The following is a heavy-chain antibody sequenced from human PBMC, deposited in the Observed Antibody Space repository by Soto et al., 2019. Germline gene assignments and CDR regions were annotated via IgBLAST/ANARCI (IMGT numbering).Heavy chain of an antibody. D-gene: IGHD3-10*01. CDR3: ANVHSGAFDI. J-gene: IGHJ3*02. CDR2: ISYDGSNK. CDR1: GFTFSSYG. V-gene: IGHV3-30*18. Sequence: QVQLVESGGGVVQPGRSLRLSCAASGFTFSSYGMHWVRQAPGKGLEWVAVISYDGSNKYYADSVKGRFTISRDNSKNTLYLRMNSLRAEDTAVYYCANVHSGAFDIWGQGTMVTVSS.